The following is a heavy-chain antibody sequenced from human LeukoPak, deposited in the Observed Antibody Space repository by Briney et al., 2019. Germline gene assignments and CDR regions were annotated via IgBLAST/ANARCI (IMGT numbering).Heavy chain of an antibody. Sequence: PGRSLRLSCAASGFTFSSYWMHWVRQAPGKGLVWVSRINGDGSRTNCADSVKGRFTISRDNAENTLYLQMNSLRVEDTAVYYCTRDFDAATGSWGQGTLVTVSS. CDR1: GFTFSSYW. J-gene: IGHJ5*02. CDR2: INGDGSRT. CDR3: TRDFDAATGS. D-gene: IGHD3-9*01. V-gene: IGHV3-74*01.